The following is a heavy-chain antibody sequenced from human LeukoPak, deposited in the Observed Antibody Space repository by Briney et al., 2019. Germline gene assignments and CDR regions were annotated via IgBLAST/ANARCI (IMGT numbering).Heavy chain of an antibody. Sequence: SETLSLTCTVSGGSISSYYWSWIRQPPGKGLEWIGYIYYSGSTNYNPSLKSRVTISVDTSKNQFSLKLSSVTAADTAVYYCARDGPRVLGRSHHMDVWGKGTTVTVSS. J-gene: IGHJ6*03. CDR1: GGSISSYY. V-gene: IGHV4-59*01. CDR2: IYYSGST. CDR3: ARDGPRVLGRSHHMDV.